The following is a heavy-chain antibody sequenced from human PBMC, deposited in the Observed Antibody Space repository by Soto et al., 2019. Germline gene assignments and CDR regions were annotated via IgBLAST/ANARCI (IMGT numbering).Heavy chain of an antibody. D-gene: IGHD3-22*01. Sequence: GGSLRLSGAASGFTFSDYYMSWIRQAPGKGLGWISYISSNSNYKNHADSVRGRFTISRDNAKNSLYLQMNGLRAEDTAVYYCARATGYYHTSGSDSWGQGTLVTVSS. CDR1: GFTFSDYY. J-gene: IGHJ4*02. V-gene: IGHV3-11*06. CDR3: ARATGYYHTSGSDS. CDR2: ISSNSNYK.